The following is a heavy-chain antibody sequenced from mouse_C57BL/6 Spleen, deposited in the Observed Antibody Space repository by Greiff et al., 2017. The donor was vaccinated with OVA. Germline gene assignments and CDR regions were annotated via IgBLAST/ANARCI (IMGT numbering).Heavy chain of an antibody. CDR1: GYTFTSYW. J-gene: IGHJ3*01. V-gene: IGHV1-50*01. CDR3: ARSVSWFAY. CDR2: IDPSDSYT. Sequence: QVQLQQPGAELVKPGASVKLSCKASGYTFTSYWMQWVKQRPGQGLEWIGEIDPSDSYTNYNQKFKGKATLTVDTSSSTAYMQLSSLTSEDSAVYYCARSVSWFAYWGQGTLVTVSA.